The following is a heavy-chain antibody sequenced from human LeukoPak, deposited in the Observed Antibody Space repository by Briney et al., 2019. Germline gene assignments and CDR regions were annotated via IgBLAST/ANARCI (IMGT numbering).Heavy chain of an antibody. CDR1: GFTFSSYR. D-gene: IGHD3-10*01. V-gene: IGHV3-48*02. Sequence: PGGSLRLSCAASGFTFSSYRMSWVRQAPGKGLEWVSYISTSGSIKYYADSVKGRFTISRDNAKNSLYLQMNSLRDEDTAVYYCGRDYWPHGSGSYRDYWGQGTLVTVSS. J-gene: IGHJ4*02. CDR3: GRDYWPHGSGSYRDY. CDR2: ISTSGSIK.